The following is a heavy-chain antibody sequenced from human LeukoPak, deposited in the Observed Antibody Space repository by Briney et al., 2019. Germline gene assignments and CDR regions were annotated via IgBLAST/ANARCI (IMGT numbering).Heavy chain of an antibody. CDR2: IYTGGST. V-gene: IGHV3-53*05. D-gene: IGHD1-26*01. Sequence: GGSLRLSCAASGFTVSSNYMSWVRQAPGKGLEWVSVIYTGGSTYYADSVKGRFTISRDNSKNTLYLQMNSLRAEDTAVYYCAKDLLLGGSRAFDIWGQGTMVTVSS. CDR1: GFTVSSNY. J-gene: IGHJ3*02. CDR3: AKDLLLGGSRAFDI.